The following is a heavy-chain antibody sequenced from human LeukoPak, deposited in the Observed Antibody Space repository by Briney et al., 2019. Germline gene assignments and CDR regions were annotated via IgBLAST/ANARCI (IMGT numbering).Heavy chain of an antibody. Sequence: PGGSLRLSCAASGFTFSSYGMHWVRQAPGKGLEWVANIKQDGSEKYYVDSVKGRFTISRDNAKNSLYLQMNSLRAEDTAVYYCAREGSGYDYSIYMDVWGKGTTVTVSS. V-gene: IGHV3-7*01. CDR3: AREGSGYDYSIYMDV. CDR1: GFTFSSYG. CDR2: IKQDGSEK. D-gene: IGHD5-12*01. J-gene: IGHJ6*03.